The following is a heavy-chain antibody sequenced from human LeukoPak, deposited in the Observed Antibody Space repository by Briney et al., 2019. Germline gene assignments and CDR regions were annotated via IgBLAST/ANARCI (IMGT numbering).Heavy chain of an antibody. D-gene: IGHD4-17*01. CDR1: GFTFSSYG. J-gene: IGHJ5*02. Sequence: PGRSLRLSCAASGFTFSSYGMHWVRQAPGKGLEWVAVIWYDGSNKYYADSVKGRFTISRDNSKNSLYLQMNSLRAEDTAVYYCARDVTVTTSNWFDPWGQGTLVTVSS. V-gene: IGHV3-33*08. CDR3: ARDVTVTTSNWFDP. CDR2: IWYDGSNK.